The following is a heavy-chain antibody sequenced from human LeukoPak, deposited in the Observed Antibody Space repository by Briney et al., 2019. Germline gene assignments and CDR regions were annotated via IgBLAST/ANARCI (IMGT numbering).Heavy chain of an antibody. V-gene: IGHV3-30-3*01. D-gene: IGHD1-26*01. CDR3: AREGGSWAAYYFDY. CDR1: GFTFSSYA. Sequence: GRFLRLSCAASGFTFSSYAMHWVRQAPGKGLEWVAVISYDGSNKYYADSVKGRFTISRDNSKNTLYLQMNSLRAEDTAVYYCAREGGSWAAYYFDYWGQGTLVTVSS. CDR2: ISYDGSNK. J-gene: IGHJ4*02.